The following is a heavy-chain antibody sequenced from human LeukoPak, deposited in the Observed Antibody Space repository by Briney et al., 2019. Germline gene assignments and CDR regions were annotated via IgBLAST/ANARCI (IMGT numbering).Heavy chain of an antibody. V-gene: IGHV3-7*01. CDR2: IKEGGREI. J-gene: IGHJ4*02. CDR1: GFTFSNHW. Sequence: GGSLRLSCAVSGFTFSNHWMNWVRQAPGKGLEWVANIKEGGREIYYVDSVKGRFTISRDDAKNSVYLQMDSLRVGDTAVYYCSTDRGDYWGQGTLVTVSS. CDR3: STDRGDY.